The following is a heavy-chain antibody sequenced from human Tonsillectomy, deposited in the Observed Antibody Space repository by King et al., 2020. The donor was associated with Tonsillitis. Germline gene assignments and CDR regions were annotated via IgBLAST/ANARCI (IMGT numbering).Heavy chain of an antibody. V-gene: IGHV3-23*04. CDR2: FSGSGGTT. D-gene: IGHD3-22*01. CDR3: AKDLGYYYDSSGYDYFDY. Sequence: VQLVESGGALERLGGPWGPSCEASESPFRSYPWSGSRRPPGRGREGASAFSGSGGTTYYAASVKGRFTISRDNSKNTLYLQMNSLRAEDTAVYYCAKDLGYYYDSSGYDYFDYWGQGTLVTVSS. J-gene: IGHJ4*02. CDR1: ESPFRSYP.